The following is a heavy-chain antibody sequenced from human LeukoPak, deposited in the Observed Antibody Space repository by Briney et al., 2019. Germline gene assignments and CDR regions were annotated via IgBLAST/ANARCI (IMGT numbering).Heavy chain of an antibody. J-gene: IGHJ5*02. V-gene: IGHV1-8*01. CDR2: MNPNSGNT. CDR1: GYTFTSYD. Sequence: ASVKVSCKASGYTFTSYDINWVRQPPGQGLEWMGWMNPNSGNTGYAQKFQGRVTMTRNTSISTAYMELSSLRSEDTAVYYCARGPVELVRGNWFDPWGQGTLVTVSS. D-gene: IGHD6-13*01. CDR3: ARGPVELVRGNWFDP.